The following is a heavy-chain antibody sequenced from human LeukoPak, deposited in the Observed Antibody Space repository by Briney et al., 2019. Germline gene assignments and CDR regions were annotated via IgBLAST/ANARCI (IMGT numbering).Heavy chain of an antibody. CDR3: ARGDTGFSSAWGRDFDY. J-gene: IGHJ4*02. D-gene: IGHD6-19*01. CDR2: IKQDGSEK. CDR1: GFTFSSYW. V-gene: IGHV3-7*01. Sequence: GGSLRLSCAASGFTFSSYWMSWVRQAPGKGLEWVANIKQDGSEKYYVDSVKGRFTISRDNAKNSLYLQMNNLRPEDTAVYYCARGDTGFSSAWGRDFDYWGQGTLVTVSS.